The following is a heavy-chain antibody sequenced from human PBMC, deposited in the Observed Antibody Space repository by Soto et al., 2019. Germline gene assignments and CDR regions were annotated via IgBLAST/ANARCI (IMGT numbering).Heavy chain of an antibody. CDR2: IYSGGST. CDR1: GFIVSSNY. D-gene: IGHD3-10*01. Sequence: EVQLVETGGGLIQPGGSLRLSCAASGFIVSSNYMSWVRQGPGKGLEWVSVIYSGGSTYYADSVKGRFIISRDNSKNTLYLQMNSLRAEDTAVYYCARASTYGSPWYYGMDVWGQGTTVTVSS. V-gene: IGHV3-53*02. J-gene: IGHJ6*02. CDR3: ARASTYGSPWYYGMDV.